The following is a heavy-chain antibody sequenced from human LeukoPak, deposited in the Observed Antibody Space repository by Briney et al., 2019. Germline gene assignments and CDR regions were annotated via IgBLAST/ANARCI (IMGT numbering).Heavy chain of an antibody. J-gene: IGHJ4*02. CDR3: ARDANPYCSGGSCYSPYFDY. Sequence: ASVKVSCKASGYTFTSYDINWVRQATGQGLEWMGWMNPNSGNTGYAQKFQGRVTITADESTSTAYMELSSLRSEDTAVYYCARDANPYCSGGSCYSPYFDYWGQGTLVTVSS. D-gene: IGHD2-15*01. CDR1: GYTFTSYD. V-gene: IGHV1-8*03. CDR2: MNPNSGNT.